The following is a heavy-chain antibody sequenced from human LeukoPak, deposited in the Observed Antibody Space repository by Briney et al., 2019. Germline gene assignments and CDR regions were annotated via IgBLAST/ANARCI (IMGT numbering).Heavy chain of an antibody. D-gene: IGHD6-19*01. CDR1: GGSISSYY. CDR2: IYTSGST. CDR3: ARSSTSSGWQVDN. J-gene: IGHJ4*02. Sequence: PSETLSLTCTVSGGSISSYYWSWIRQPAGKGLEWIGRIYTSGSTNYNPSLKSRVTISVDTSRNQFSLRLRSVIAADTAVYYCARSSTSSGWQVDNWGQGTLVTVSS. V-gene: IGHV4-4*07.